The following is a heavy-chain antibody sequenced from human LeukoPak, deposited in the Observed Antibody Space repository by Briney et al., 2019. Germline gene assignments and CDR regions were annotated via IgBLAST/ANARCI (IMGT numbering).Heavy chain of an antibody. Sequence: PGGSLRLSCAASGFTFSDYYMSWIRQAPGKGLEWVSYISSSGSTIYYADSVKGRFTISRDNAKNSLYLQMNSLRAEDTAVYYCARCIVATIPEDLGMDVWGQGTTVTVSS. CDR3: ARCIVATIPEDLGMDV. CDR1: GFTFSDYY. D-gene: IGHD5-12*01. V-gene: IGHV3-11*01. J-gene: IGHJ6*02. CDR2: ISSSGSTI.